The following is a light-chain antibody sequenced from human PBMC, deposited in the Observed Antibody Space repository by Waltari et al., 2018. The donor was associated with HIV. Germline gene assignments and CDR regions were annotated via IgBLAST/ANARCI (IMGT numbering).Light chain of an antibody. CDR2: LAS. CDR1: QSVLYNHNNRSN. J-gene: IGKJ4*01. Sequence: DIVLTQSPDSLAVSLGQSATMNCKASQSVLYNHNNRSNIAWYQQKPGQPPKLLIYLASTRESGVPDRFRGSGSGTDFTLSIRSLQSEDVAVYSCQQYSSPPLTFGGGTQVETK. CDR3: QQYSSPPLT. V-gene: IGKV4-1*01.